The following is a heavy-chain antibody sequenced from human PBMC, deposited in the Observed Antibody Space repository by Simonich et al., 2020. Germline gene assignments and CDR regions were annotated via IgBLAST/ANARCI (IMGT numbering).Heavy chain of an antibody. D-gene: IGHD2-15*01. V-gene: IGHV1-2*02. CDR3: VRGCLGHSYFDL. CDR2: LNPNRVGT. CDR1: GYTFTGYS. J-gene: IGHJ2*01. Sequence: QVQLVQSGAEVKKPGASVKVSCKASGYTFTGYSMHWVRQAPGQGLEWMEELNPNRVGTNDAQKFQGRVTMTRETSISTAYMELSMLRSDDTAVYYCVRGCLGHSYFDLWGRGTLVTVSS.